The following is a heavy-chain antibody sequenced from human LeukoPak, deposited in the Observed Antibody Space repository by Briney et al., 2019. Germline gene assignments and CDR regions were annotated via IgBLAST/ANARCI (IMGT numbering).Heavy chain of an antibody. V-gene: IGHV3-33*01. J-gene: IGHJ4*02. D-gene: IGHD1-26*01. Sequence: GGSLRLSCAASGFTFSSYGMHWVRQAPGKGLEWVAVIWYDGSNKYYADSVKGRFTISRDSSKNTLYLQMNSLRAEDTAVYYCARSQSHGALDYWGQGTLVTVSS. CDR2: IWYDGSNK. CDR3: ARSQSHGALDY. CDR1: GFTFSSYG.